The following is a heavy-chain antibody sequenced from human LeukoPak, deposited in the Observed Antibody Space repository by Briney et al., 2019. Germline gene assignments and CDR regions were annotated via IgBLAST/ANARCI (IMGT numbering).Heavy chain of an antibody. CDR3: TRAPPGMTMMTDY. J-gene: IGHJ4*02. CDR1: GYTFTNYH. V-gene: IGHV1-18*01. CDR2: VSTNDGNT. Sequence: ASVTVSCTASGYTFTNYHIAWVRQAPGQGLEWMGWVSTNDGNTVYAQRLQGRVTMTTDTSTSVAYMELRSLTSDDTAVYYCTRAPPGMTMMTDYWGQGTLVTVSS. D-gene: IGHD3-22*01.